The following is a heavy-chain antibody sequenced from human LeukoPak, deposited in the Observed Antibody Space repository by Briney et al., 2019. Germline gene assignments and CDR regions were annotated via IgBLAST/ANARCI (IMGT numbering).Heavy chain of an antibody. CDR1: GGSISSSSYY. J-gene: IGHJ4*02. CDR2: IYYSGST. D-gene: IGHD4-17*01. Sequence: SETLSLTCTVSGGSISSSSYYWGWIRQPPGKGLEWIGSIYYSGSTSYNPSLKSRVTISVDTSKNQFSLKLSSVTAADTAVYYCARFGGDYVFDYWGQGTLVTVSS. CDR3: ARFGGDYVFDY. V-gene: IGHV4-39*07.